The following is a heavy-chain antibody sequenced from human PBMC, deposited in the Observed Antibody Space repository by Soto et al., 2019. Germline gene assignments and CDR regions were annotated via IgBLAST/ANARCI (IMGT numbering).Heavy chain of an antibody. CDR2: IYYSGST. D-gene: IGHD3-10*01. Sequence: QVQLQESGPGLVKPSQTLSLTCTVSGGSISSGGYYWSWIRQHPGKGLEWIGYIYYSGSTYYNPSLKSRVTISVDASKNQFSLKLSSVTAADTAVYYCARDLPRKGSGQGNGMDVWGQGTTVTVSS. V-gene: IGHV4-31*03. J-gene: IGHJ6*02. CDR3: ARDLPRKGSGQGNGMDV. CDR1: GGSISSGGYY.